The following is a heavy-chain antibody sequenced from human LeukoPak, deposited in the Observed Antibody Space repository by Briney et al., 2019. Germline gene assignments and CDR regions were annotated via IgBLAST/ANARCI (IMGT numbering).Heavy chain of an antibody. Sequence: SETLSLTCAVYGGSFSGYYWNWIRQPPGKGLEWIGVINHSGSTNYNSSLKSRVTISVDTSKNQFSLKPSSVTAADTAVYYCARGRITVVRGAPLWFDPWGQGTLVTVSS. CDR3: ARGRITVVRGAPLWFDP. D-gene: IGHD3-10*01. V-gene: IGHV4-34*01. CDR1: GGSFSGYY. CDR2: INHSGST. J-gene: IGHJ5*02.